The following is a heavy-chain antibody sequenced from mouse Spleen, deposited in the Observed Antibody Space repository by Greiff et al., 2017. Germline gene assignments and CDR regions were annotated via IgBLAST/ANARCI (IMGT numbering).Heavy chain of an antibody. CDR2: ISSGSSTI. Sequence: DVHLVESGGGLVKPGGSLKLSCAASGFTFSDYGMHWVRQAPEKGLEWVAYISSGSSTIYYADIVKGRFTISRDNAKNTLFLQMTSLRSEDTAMYYCAIITTVVRYFDVWGTGTTVTVSS. D-gene: IGHD1-1*01. CDR3: AIITTVVRYFDV. V-gene: IGHV5-17*01. CDR1: GFTFSDYG. J-gene: IGHJ1*03.